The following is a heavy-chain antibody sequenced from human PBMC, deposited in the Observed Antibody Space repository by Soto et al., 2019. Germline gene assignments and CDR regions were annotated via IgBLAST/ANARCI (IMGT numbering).Heavy chain of an antibody. CDR2: ISTSGHV. Sequence: SKTLSLTCSVSGGSLSKYYWSWIRQPAGKGLEWIGRISTSGHVVSKASLRSRLTMSVDTSKNHFSLKLTSVTAADTAVHYCARDKLDVRGLYRLVFYYCGQGSSVTVSS. V-gene: IGHV4-4*07. CDR1: GGSLSKYY. CDR3: ARDKLDVRGLYRLVFYY. D-gene: IGHD3-10*02. J-gene: IGHJ4*02.